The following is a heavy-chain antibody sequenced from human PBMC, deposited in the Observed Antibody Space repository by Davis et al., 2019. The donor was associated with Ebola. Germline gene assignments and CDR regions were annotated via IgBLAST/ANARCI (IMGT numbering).Heavy chain of an antibody. V-gene: IGHV4-38-2*02. CDR2: IHHSGSA. CDR3: ASNDFGDVGPDY. D-gene: IGHD4-17*01. Sequence: SETLSLTCTVSGYSVSSGYYWGLIRQPPGKGLEWIGSIHHSGSAYYNPSLKSRVTISVDTSKNQFSLRLSSVTAADTAVYYCASNDFGDVGPDYWGQGTLVTVSS. CDR1: GYSVSSGYY. J-gene: IGHJ4*02.